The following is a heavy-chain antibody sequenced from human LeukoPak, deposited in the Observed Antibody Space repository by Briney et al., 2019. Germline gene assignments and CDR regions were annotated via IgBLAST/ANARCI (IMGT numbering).Heavy chain of an antibody. J-gene: IGHJ4*02. V-gene: IGHV4-39*01. CDR3: ARSIAAAGTFFDY. D-gene: IGHD6-13*01. CDR2: IYYSGST. Sequence: SETLSLTCTVSGGSISSSSYYWGWIRQPPGKGLEWIGSIYYSGSTYYNPSLKSRVTISVGTSKNQFSLKLSSVTAADTAVYYCARSIAAAGTFFDYWGQGTLVTVSS. CDR1: GGSISSSSYY.